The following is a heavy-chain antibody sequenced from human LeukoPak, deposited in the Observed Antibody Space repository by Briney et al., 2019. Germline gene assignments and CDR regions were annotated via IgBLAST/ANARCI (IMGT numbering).Heavy chain of an antibody. J-gene: IGHJ6*03. CDR2: LKSKTDGGTT. V-gene: IGHV3-15*01. Sequence: GGSLRLSYAASGFTFSNAWMSWVRQAPGKGLEWVGRLKSKTDGGTTDYVAPVKGRFTISRDDSKNTLYPQMNSLKTEDTAVYYCTTRVIVVVPAATRGHYYMDVWGKGTTVTVSS. CDR3: TTRVIVVVPAATRGHYYMDV. D-gene: IGHD2-2*01. CDR1: GFTFSNAW.